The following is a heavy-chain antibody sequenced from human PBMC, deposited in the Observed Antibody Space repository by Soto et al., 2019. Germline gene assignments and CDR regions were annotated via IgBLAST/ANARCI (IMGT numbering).Heavy chain of an antibody. D-gene: IGHD3-22*01. CDR2: IIPIFGTA. V-gene: IGHV1-69*06. CDR1: GDTFSSYA. Sequence: QVQLVQSGAEVKKPGSSVKVSCKASGDTFSSYAISWVRQAPGQGLEWMGGIIPIFGTANYAQKFKGRVTITADKSTSTAYMELISLRSEDTAMYYRARGLYYYDSSGYAFDYWGQGTQVTVSS. CDR3: ARGLYYYDSSGYAFDY. J-gene: IGHJ4*02.